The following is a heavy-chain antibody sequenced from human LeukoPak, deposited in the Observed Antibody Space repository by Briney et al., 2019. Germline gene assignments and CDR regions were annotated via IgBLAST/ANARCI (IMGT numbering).Heavy chain of an antibody. CDR2: ITNDGGST. V-gene: IGHV3-64D*06. Sequence: GGSLRLSCSVSGFTLSNYAMHWVRQAPGKGLEYVSTITNDGGSTFYADSAKGRFSIYRDNSKNTVYLQLSSPRPEDTAVYYCVKGRIYCCYPSLDYWGQGTLVHVSS. D-gene: IGHD2-2*01. CDR3: VKGRIYCCYPSLDY. J-gene: IGHJ4*02. CDR1: GFTLSNYA.